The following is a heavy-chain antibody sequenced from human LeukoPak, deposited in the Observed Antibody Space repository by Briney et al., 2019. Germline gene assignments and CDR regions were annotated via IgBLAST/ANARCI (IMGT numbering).Heavy chain of an antibody. V-gene: IGHV1-46*01. J-gene: IGHJ5*02. CDR1: GYTFTSYY. D-gene: IGHD6-13*01. Sequence: GASVKVSCKASGYTFTSYYMHWVRQAPGQGLEWMGIINPSGGSTSYAQKFQGRVTMTRDMSTSTVYMELSSLRSEDTAVYYCARGHTPGKAAAGTAPWGQGTLVTVSS. CDR3: ARGHTPGKAAAGTAP. CDR2: INPSGGST.